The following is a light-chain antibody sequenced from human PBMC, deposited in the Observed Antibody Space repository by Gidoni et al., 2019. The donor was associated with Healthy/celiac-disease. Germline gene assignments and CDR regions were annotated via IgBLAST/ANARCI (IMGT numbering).Light chain of an antibody. Sequence: GERATLSCRASQSVSSSYLAWYQQKPGQAPRLLIYGASSRATGIPDRFSGSGSGTDFTLTISRLEPEYCAVYYYQQYGSSPPWTFGQGTKVEIK. V-gene: IGKV3-20*01. CDR3: QQYGSSPPWT. J-gene: IGKJ1*01. CDR2: GAS. CDR1: QSVSSSY.